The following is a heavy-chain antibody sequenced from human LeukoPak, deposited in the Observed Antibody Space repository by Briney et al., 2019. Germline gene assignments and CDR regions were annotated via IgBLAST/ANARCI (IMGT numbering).Heavy chain of an antibody. CDR1: GYTFTSYY. V-gene: IGHV1-46*01. CDR3: AREGGVVRGVWRYGMDV. Sequence: ASVKVSCKASGYTFTSYYMHWVRHAPGQGLEWMGIINPSGGSTSYAQKFQGRVTMTRDTSTSTVYMELSSLRSEDTAVYYCAREGGVVRGVWRYGMDVWGKGPTVTVSS. CDR2: INPSGGST. J-gene: IGHJ6*04. D-gene: IGHD3-10*01.